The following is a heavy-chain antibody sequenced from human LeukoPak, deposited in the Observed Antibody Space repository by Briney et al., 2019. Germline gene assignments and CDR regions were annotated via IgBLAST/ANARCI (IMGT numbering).Heavy chain of an antibody. D-gene: IGHD6-13*01. CDR3: ARGRLAAAHHYYYYGMDV. V-gene: IGHV4-34*01. J-gene: IGHJ6*02. CDR1: GGSFSGYY. CDR2: INHSGST. Sequence: PSETLSLTCAVYGGSFSGYYWSWIRQPPGKGLEWIGEINHSGSTNYNPSLKSRVTISVDTSKNQFSLKLSSVTAADTAVYYCARGRLAAAHHYYYYGMDVWGQGTTVTVSS.